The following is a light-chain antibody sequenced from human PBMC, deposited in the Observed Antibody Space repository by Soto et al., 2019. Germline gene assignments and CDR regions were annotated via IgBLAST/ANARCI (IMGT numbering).Light chain of an antibody. CDR2: ENN. J-gene: IGLJ2*01. Sequence: QAVLTQPPSVCAAPGQKVTISCSGSSSNIGNNYVSWYQQIPGTAPKLLIYENNKRPSGIPDRFSGSKSGTSATLGITGLQTGDEADYYCGSWDSSLSAVVFGGGTKLTVL. CDR3: GSWDSSLSAVV. V-gene: IGLV1-51*02. CDR1: SSNIGNNY.